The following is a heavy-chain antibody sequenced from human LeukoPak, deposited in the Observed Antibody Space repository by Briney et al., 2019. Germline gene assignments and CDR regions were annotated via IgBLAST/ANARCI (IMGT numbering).Heavy chain of an antibody. D-gene: IGHD2-15*01. CDR3: AKDLWSGGSCCDAFDI. J-gene: IGHJ3*02. Sequence: GASLRLSCAASGFTFSSYAMSWVRQAPGKGLEWVSGISGSGGSTYYADAVKGRFTISRDNSKNTLYLQVNSLRVEDTAVYYCAKDLWSGGSCCDAFDIWGQGTMVTVSS. V-gene: IGHV3-23*01. CDR2: ISGSGGST. CDR1: GFTFSSYA.